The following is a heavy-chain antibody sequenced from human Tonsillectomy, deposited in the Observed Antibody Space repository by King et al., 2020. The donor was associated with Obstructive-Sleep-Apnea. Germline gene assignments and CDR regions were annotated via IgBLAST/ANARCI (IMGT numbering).Heavy chain of an antibody. D-gene: IGHD3-10*01. CDR2: IYYSGST. CDR3: ARGIIWFGELRWFDP. V-gene: IGHV4-30-4*01. Sequence: VQLQESGPGLVQPSQTLSLTCTVSGGSISSGDYYWSWIRQPPGKGLEWIGYIYYSGSTYYNPSLKSRVTISQDTSKNQFSLKLSSVTAADTAVYYCARGIIWFGELRWFDPWGQGTLVTVSS. J-gene: IGHJ5*02. CDR1: GGSISSGDYY.